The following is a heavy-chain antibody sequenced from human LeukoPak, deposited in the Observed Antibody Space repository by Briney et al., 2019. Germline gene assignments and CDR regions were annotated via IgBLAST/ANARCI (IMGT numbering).Heavy chain of an antibody. CDR2: ISISGDKT. CDR1: GFTFRSHA. J-gene: IGHJ4*02. D-gene: IGHD4-17*01. V-gene: IGHV3-23*01. CDR3: AKEIRPNDY. Sequence: GGSLRLSCAASGFTFRSHAMTWVRQAPGKGLEWVSAISISGDKTYYTDSVKGRFTISRDNSKNTVHLQMNSLRPDDTAVYYCAKEIRPNDYWGQGTLVTVSS.